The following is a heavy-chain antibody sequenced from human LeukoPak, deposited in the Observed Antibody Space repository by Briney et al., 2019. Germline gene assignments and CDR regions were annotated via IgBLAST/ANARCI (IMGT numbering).Heavy chain of an antibody. CDR3: AKDHYDFWSGYYIHFDY. CDR2: ISGSGGST. CDR1: GFTFSSYA. D-gene: IGHD3-3*01. J-gene: IGHJ4*02. Sequence: GGSLRLSCVASGFTFSSYAMSWVRQAPGKGLEWVSAISGSGGSTYYAGSVKGRFTISRDNSKNTLYLQMNSLRAEDTAVYYCAKDHYDFWSGYYIHFDYWGQGTLVTVSS. V-gene: IGHV3-23*01.